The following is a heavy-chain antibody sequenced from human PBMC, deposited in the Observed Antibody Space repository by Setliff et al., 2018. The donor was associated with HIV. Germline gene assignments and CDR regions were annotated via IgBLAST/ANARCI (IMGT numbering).Heavy chain of an antibody. J-gene: IGHJ6*03. V-gene: IGHV3-21*06. CDR3: ARDGSDFDPYFYYYMDV. CDR1: GFTFSSYT. CDR2: ISKSGSQT. D-gene: IGHD2-21*02. Sequence: PGGSLRLSCAASGFTFSSYTMNWVRLAPGKGLEWVASISKSGSQTYYGDSVKGRFTVSRDNAKNLLYLQMNKMRVADSAVYPCARDGSDFDPYFYYYMDVWGKGTTVTVSS.